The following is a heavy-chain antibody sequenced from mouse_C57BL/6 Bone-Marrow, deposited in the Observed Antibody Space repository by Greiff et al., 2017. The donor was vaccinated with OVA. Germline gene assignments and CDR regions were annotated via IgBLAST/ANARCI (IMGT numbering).Heavy chain of an antibody. CDR3: ARGDYYGSSFHWYFDV. CDR1: GYTFTDYN. D-gene: IGHD1-1*01. CDR2: INPNNGGT. V-gene: IGHV1-22*01. Sequence: EVQLQQSGPELVKPGASVKMSCKASGYTFTDYNMHWVKQSHGKSLEWIGYINPNNGGTSYNQKFKGKATLTVNKSSSTAYMELRSLTSEDSAVYYCARGDYYGSSFHWYFDVWGTGTTVTVSS. J-gene: IGHJ1*03.